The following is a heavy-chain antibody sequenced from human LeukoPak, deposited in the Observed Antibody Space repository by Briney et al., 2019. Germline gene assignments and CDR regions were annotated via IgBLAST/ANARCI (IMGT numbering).Heavy chain of an antibody. Sequence: SVRVSCKASGGTFSSYAISWVRQAPGQGLEWMGGIIPIFGTANYAQKFQGRVTITADESTSTAYMELSSLRSEDTAVYYCARGPSYYDSSGYYNFDYWGQGTLVTVSS. CDR2: IIPIFGTA. CDR3: ARGPSYYDSSGYYNFDY. CDR1: GGTFSSYA. D-gene: IGHD3-22*01. V-gene: IGHV1-69*01. J-gene: IGHJ4*02.